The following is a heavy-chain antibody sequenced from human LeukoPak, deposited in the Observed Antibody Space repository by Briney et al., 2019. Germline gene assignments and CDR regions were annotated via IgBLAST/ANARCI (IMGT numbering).Heavy chain of an antibody. Sequence: PSXTLSLTCTVSGGSISSYYWSWIRQPAGKGLEWIGRIYTSGSTNYNPSLKSRVTMSVDTSKNQFSLKLSSVTAADTAVYYCARDLSSSWYGARVYYFDYWGQGTLVTVSS. J-gene: IGHJ4*02. CDR2: IYTSGST. D-gene: IGHD6-13*01. CDR3: ARDLSSSWYGARVYYFDY. CDR1: GGSISSYY. V-gene: IGHV4-4*07.